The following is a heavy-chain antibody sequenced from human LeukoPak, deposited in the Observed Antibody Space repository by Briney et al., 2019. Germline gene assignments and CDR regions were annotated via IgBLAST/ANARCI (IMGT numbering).Heavy chain of an antibody. Sequence: ASVKVSCKVSGYSLSELSMHWVRQATGQGLEWMGWMNPNSGNTGYAQKFQGRVTITRNTSISTAYMELSSLRSEDTAVYYCAGTSGSYYFDYWGQGTLVTVSS. CDR3: AGTSGSYYFDY. J-gene: IGHJ4*02. V-gene: IGHV1-8*03. CDR2: MNPNSGNT. D-gene: IGHD1-26*01. CDR1: GYSLSELS.